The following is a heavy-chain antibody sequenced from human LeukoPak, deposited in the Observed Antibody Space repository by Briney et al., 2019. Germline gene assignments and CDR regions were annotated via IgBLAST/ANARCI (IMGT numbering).Heavy chain of an antibody. D-gene: IGHD6-19*01. CDR3: ARGWLDAFDI. V-gene: IGHV3-21*01. J-gene: IGHJ3*02. CDR2: ISSSSSYI. Sequence: PGGSLRLSCAASGFTLSSYSMNWVRQAPGKGLEWVSSISSSSSYIYYADSVKGRFTISRDSAKNSLYLQMNSLRAEDTAVYYCARGWLDAFDIWGQGTMVTVSS. CDR1: GFTLSSYS.